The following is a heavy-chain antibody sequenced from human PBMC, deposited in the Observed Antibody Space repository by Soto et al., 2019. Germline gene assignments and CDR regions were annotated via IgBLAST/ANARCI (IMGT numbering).Heavy chain of an antibody. CDR3: ARSVAVPGAHIDY. Sequence: SETLSLTCTVSGGSISSYYLSWIRQPPGKGLEWIGYVYYTGSTNYSPSLGSRVSISVDTSKNEFSLRLSSVTAADTAVYSCARSVAVPGAHIDYWGQGTQVTVSS. CDR2: VYYTGST. V-gene: IGHV4-59*01. D-gene: IGHD6-19*01. J-gene: IGHJ4*02. CDR1: GGSISSYY.